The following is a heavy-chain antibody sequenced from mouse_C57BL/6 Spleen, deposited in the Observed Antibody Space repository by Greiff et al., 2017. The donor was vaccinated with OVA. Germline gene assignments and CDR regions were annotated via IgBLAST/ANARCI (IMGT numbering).Heavy chain of an antibody. J-gene: IGHJ4*01. CDR2: IYPGDGDT. V-gene: IGHV1-82*01. Sequence: VQLQQSGPELVKPGASVKISCTASGYAFTSSWMNWVKQRPGKGLEWIGRIYPGDGDTNYNGKFKGKATLTADKSSSTAYMKLSSVTSEDYDVDFCEREEFYSNYDVGDWGKGTTVT. CDR3: EREEFYSNYDVGD. CDR1: GYAFTSSW. D-gene: IGHD2-5*01.